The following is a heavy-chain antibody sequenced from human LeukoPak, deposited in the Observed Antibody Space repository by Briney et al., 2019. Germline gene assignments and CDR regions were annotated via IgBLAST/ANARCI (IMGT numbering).Heavy chain of an antibody. CDR2: IRYDGSNK. Sequence: GGSLRLSCAASGFTFSSYGMHWVRQAPGKGLEWVAFIRYDGSNKYYADSVKSRFTISRDNSKNTLYLQMNSLRAEDTAVYYCARLPGFGESCWGQGTLVTVSS. J-gene: IGHJ4*02. CDR1: GFTFSSYG. D-gene: IGHD3-10*01. V-gene: IGHV3-30*02. CDR3: ARLPGFGESC.